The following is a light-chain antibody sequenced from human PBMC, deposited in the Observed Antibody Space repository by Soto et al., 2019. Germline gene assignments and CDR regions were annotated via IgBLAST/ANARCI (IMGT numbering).Light chain of an antibody. J-gene: IGLJ1*01. Sequence: QSVLTQPPSVSAAPGQKVTISCSGSTSNIGNNYVYWYQQFPGTAPKLLIYRNNQRPSGVPDRFSGSRSGTSASLAISGLRPEDEADYYCAAWDDSLSSYVFGTGTKVTVL. CDR1: TSNIGNNY. CDR3: AAWDDSLSSYV. CDR2: RNN. V-gene: IGLV1-47*01.